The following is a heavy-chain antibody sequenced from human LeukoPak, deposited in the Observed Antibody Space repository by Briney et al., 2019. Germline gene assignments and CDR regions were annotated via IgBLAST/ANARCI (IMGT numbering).Heavy chain of an antibody. J-gene: IGHJ4*02. CDR1: GYTFTSYG. V-gene: IGHV1-18*01. D-gene: IGHD3-9*01. Sequence: ASVTVSCTASGYTFTSYGISWVRQAPGQGLEWMGWISAYNGNTNYAQKLQGRVTMTTDTSTSTAYMELRSLRSDDTAVYYCARDRHYDILTGYHKNYFDYWGQGTLVTVSS. CDR2: ISAYNGNT. CDR3: ARDRHYDILTGYHKNYFDY.